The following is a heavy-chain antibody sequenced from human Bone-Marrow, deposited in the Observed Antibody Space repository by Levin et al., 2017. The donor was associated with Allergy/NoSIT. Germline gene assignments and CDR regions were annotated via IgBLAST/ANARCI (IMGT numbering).Heavy chain of an antibody. CDR2: INPSGGST. D-gene: IGHD3-9*01. CDR1: GYTFTSYY. J-gene: IGHJ5*02. Sequence: ASVKVSCKASGYTFTSYYMHWVRQAPGQGLEWMGIINPSGGSTSYAQKFQGRVTMTRDTSTSTVYMELSSLRSEDTAVYYCAREESYDILTGYYRRGWFDPWGQGTLVTVSS. V-gene: IGHV1-46*01. CDR3: AREESYDILTGYYRRGWFDP.